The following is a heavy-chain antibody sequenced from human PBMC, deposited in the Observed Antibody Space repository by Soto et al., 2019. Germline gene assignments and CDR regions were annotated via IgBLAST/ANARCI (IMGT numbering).Heavy chain of an antibody. V-gene: IGHV3-23*01. J-gene: IGHJ5*02. Sequence: EVQLLESGGGLVQPGGSLRLSCAASGFTFSSYAMSWVRQAPGKGLEWVSAISGSGGSTYYADSVKGQFTISRDNSKNTLYLQMNSLRAEDTAVYYCAKDRLSIAAAVPRNWFDPWGQGTLVTVSS. CDR1: GFTFSSYA. D-gene: IGHD6-13*01. CDR2: ISGSGGST. CDR3: AKDRLSIAAAVPRNWFDP.